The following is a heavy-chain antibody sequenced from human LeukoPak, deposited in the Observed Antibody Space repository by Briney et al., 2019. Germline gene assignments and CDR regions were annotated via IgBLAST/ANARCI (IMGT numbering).Heavy chain of an antibody. V-gene: IGHV4-59*01. D-gene: IGHD2-15*01. CDR2: VYYSGSI. CDR1: GGSISNYY. CDR3: AREGSGRYYYGLDV. Sequence: PSETLSLTCTVSGGSISNYYWSWIRQPPGKGLEWIGYVYYSGSINYNPSLKSRVTISVDTSKNQFSLKLSSVTAADTAVYYCAREGSGRYYYGLDVWGQGTTVTVSS. J-gene: IGHJ6*02.